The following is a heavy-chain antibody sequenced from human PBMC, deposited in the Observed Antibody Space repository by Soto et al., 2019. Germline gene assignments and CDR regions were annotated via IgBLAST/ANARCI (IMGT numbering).Heavy chain of an antibody. CDR1: GYRFSSHW. CDR2: MYPGDSDT. V-gene: IGHV5-51*03. J-gene: IGHJ4*02. CDR3: ARLVYSSSPLVPFDY. D-gene: IGHD6-6*01. Sequence: PGESLKISCKVSGYRFSSHWIGWVRQMPGKGLEWMGIMYPGDSDTRYSPSFQGQVTISADKSISTAYLQWSSLKASDTAMYYCARLVYSSSPLVPFDYWGQGTLVTVSS.